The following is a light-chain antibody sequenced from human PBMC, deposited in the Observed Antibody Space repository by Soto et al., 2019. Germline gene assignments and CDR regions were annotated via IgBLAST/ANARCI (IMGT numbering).Light chain of an antibody. CDR2: DDS. V-gene: IGLV3-21*02. CDR1: KLGSES. J-gene: IGLJ3*02. CDR3: QVWDSSGNHVV. Sequence: SYELTQPPSVSVAPGQTARITCGGSKLGSESVHWYRQKPGQAPVLVVYDDSDRPPGIPERFSGSNSGPTATLAINRVEAGDEGDYYCQVWDSSGNHVVFGGGTKLTVL.